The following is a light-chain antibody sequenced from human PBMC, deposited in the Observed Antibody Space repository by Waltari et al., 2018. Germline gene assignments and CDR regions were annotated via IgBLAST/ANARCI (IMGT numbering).Light chain of an antibody. V-gene: IGLV3-27*01. CDR1: VLAGKY. CDR2: KDP. J-gene: IGLJ3*02. CDR3: YSATDNNLRV. Sequence: SHELTQPSSVSVSPGQNVRIPCPGNVLAGKYARWFKQKPGQTPVLIIYKDPDRPSGIPERFSGSSSGTTVTLTISGAQVEDEADYYCYSATDNNLRVFGGGTKLTVL.